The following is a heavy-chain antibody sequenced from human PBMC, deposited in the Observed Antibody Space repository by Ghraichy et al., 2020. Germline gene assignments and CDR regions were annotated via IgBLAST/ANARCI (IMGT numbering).Heavy chain of an antibody. V-gene: IGHV3-53*04. CDR3: ARGGANTDPFDY. Sequence: GGSLRLSCAASGFTVSSNYMSWVRQAPGKGLEWVSVIYSGGSTYYADSVKGRFTISRHNSKNTLYLQMNSLRAEATAGYYCARGGANTDPFDYWGQGTLGTVSS. D-gene: IGHD1-26*01. CDR1: GFTVSSNY. J-gene: IGHJ4*02. CDR2: IYSGGST.